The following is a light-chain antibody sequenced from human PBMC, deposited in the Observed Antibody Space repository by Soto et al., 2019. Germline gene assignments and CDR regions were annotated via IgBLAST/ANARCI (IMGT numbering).Light chain of an antibody. CDR1: QSVSSY. V-gene: IGKV3-11*01. Sequence: EIVLTQSPATLSSSPGEIATLSFRASQSVSSYLAWYQQKPGQAPMLLIYDAANRATGIPARFSGSESGTVFSLTISSLEPRDYAIYYCQQGYCVRQGTKMEI. CDR2: DAA. CDR3: QQGYC. J-gene: IGKJ2*03.